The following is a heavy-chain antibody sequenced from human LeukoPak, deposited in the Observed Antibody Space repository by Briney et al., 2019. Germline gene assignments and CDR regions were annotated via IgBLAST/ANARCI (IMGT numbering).Heavy chain of an antibody. D-gene: IGHD3-22*01. CDR2: INPNSGGT. Sequence: ASVKVSCEASGYTFTGYYMHWVRQAPGQGLEWMGWINPNSGGTNYAQKFQGRVTMTRDTSISTAYMELSRLRSDDTAVYYCARTSYDSSGYYYRKDYWGQGTLVTVSS. CDR1: GYTFTGYY. CDR3: ARTSYDSSGYYYRKDY. V-gene: IGHV1-2*02. J-gene: IGHJ4*02.